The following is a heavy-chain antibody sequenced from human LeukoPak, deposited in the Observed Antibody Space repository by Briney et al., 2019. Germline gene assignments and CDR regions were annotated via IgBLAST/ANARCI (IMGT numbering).Heavy chain of an antibody. CDR1: GFTFSDFW. CDR2: INSGGTVT. J-gene: IGHJ2*01. CDR3: ASGLNFDSSGYYVWYFDL. V-gene: IGHV3-74*01. D-gene: IGHD3-22*01. Sequence: GGSLRLSCAASGFTFSDFWMHWVRQAPGKGLVWVSRINSGGTVTNYADSVKGRLTISRDNAKNTLYLQMNSLRAEDAAVYYCASGLNFDSSGYYVWYFDLWGRGTLVTVSS.